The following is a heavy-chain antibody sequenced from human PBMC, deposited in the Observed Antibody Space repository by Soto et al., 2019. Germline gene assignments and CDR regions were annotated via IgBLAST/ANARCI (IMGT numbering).Heavy chain of an antibody. Sequence: WGSLRLSCAASGFTFCNFWIRFFRQSPGKGLVWVSRIYSDGSGPMYADSVKGRFTISRDNAKSTLYLQMNGLRAEDTAVYYCATLNSFGSDFWGRGTLVTVSS. V-gene: IGHV3-74*03. CDR3: ATLNSFGSDF. CDR1: GFTFCNFW. CDR2: IYSDGSGP. D-gene: IGHD5-18*01. J-gene: IGHJ4*02.